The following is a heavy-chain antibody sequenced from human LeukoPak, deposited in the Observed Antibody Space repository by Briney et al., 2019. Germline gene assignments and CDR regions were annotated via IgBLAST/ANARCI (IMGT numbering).Heavy chain of an antibody. J-gene: IGHJ4*02. CDR3: ARDRGTPDYYDTSGYDY. D-gene: IGHD3-22*01. CDR2: MYYSGST. V-gene: IGHV4-39*07. Sequence: PSETLSLTCTVSGGSISSSSHYWGWIRQPPGKGLEWIGNMYYSGSTYYNPSLKSRVTISVDKSKNQFSLKLSSVTAADTAVYYCARDRGTPDYYDTSGYDYWGQGTLVTVSS. CDR1: GGSISSSSHY.